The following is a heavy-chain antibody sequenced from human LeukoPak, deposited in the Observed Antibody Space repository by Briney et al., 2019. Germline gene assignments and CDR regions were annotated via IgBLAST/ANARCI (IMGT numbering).Heavy chain of an antibody. CDR1: GFTLSSYA. CDR2: ISVSGNT. J-gene: IGHJ3*02. V-gene: IGHV3-23*01. D-gene: IGHD6-13*01. Sequence: GGSLRLSCAASGFTLSSYAMSWVRQGPGKGLEWVSAISVSGNTYHADSVKGRFTISRDSSKNTLYLQMNSLRAGDAAVYYCARDPRYSSSSRDAFDIWGQGTMVTVSS. CDR3: ARDPRYSSSSRDAFDI.